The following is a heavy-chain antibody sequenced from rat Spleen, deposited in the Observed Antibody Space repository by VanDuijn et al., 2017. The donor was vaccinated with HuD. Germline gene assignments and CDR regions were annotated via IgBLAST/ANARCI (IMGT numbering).Heavy chain of an antibody. J-gene: IGHJ4*01. CDR2: INTGSGGT. CDR1: GYTFTSYY. D-gene: IGHD1-6*01. V-gene: IGHV1-43*01. CDR3: AGDGFGSLDA. Sequence: QVQLQQSGAELAKPGSSVKISCKASGYTFTSYYISWIKQTTGQGLEYIGYINTGSGGTNYNEKFKGKATLTVDKSSSKALRHLSSLTPDDSAVYYCAGDGFGSLDAWGQGASVTVSS.